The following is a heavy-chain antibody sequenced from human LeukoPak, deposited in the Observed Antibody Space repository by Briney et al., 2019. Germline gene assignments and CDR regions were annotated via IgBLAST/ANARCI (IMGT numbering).Heavy chain of an antibody. J-gene: IGHJ4*02. CDR1: GFTFRAYA. D-gene: IGHD6-13*01. V-gene: IGHV3-23*01. CDR3: AKWAGVMTDSSNFYGPLDH. Sequence: HPGGSLRLSCAASGFTFRAYALSWVREAPGKGLEWVSSICGSGSSIYSVDPVKGRHPISRDNSQNTPFLQMNSLRAEDTALSYCAKWAGVMTDSSNFYGPLDHWGRGTLVTVSS. CDR2: ICGSGSSI.